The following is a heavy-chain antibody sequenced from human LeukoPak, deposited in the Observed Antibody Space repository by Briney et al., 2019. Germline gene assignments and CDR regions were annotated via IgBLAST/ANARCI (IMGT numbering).Heavy chain of an antibody. CDR2: ITGSSTYT. D-gene: IGHD2-21*02. J-gene: IGHJ3*01. Sequence: PGGSLRLSCAASGFTFSDYYMSWIRQAPGKGLEWVSYITGSSTYTNYADSVKGRFTISRGNSKNSLYLQMNSLRAEDTAVYYCARVAVTSSFDVWGQGTMDTVSS. CDR1: GFTFSDYY. CDR3: ARVAVTSSFDV. V-gene: IGHV3-11*06.